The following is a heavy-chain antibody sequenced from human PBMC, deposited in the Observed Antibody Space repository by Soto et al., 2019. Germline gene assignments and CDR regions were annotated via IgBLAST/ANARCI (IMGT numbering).Heavy chain of an antibody. CDR3: ARVRDCGDDCW. J-gene: IGHJ4*02. V-gene: IGHV3-53*01. CDR2: LYSDGQT. Sequence: EVQVVESGGSVIQPGGSLRLSCAPSGFTVSSNYMSWVRQAPGKGLEWVSVLYSDGQTYYADSVKGRFTVSRDNSKNTLYLQLNSLRAEDTAVYYCARVRDCGDDCWWGQGTPVTVSS. D-gene: IGHD2-21*02. CDR1: GFTVSSNY.